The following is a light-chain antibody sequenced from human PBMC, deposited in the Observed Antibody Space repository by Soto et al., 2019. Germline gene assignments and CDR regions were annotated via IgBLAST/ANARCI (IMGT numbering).Light chain of an antibody. J-gene: IGKJ4*01. CDR1: QSVSSN. V-gene: IGKV3-11*01. CDR2: DAS. CDR3: PDRTDLPLT. Sequence: EIVMTQSPATLSVSPGERATLSCRASQSVSSNLAWYQQKPGQAPRLLIYDASNKATGIPARFSGSGSGTDFTFTINRLEPEEFALYDSPDRTDLPLTFAGRSKV.